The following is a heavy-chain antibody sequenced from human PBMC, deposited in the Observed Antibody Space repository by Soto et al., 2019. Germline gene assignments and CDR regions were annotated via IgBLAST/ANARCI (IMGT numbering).Heavy chain of an antibody. CDR1: GASFTGHY. D-gene: IGHD6-13*01. V-gene: IGHV4-34*01. Sequence: QVQLQQWGAGLLKPSATLSLTCTVHGASFTGHYWSWVRQSPGKGLEWIGEMNYLGSSNYNPSLKSRGTLSVDTSKKQFSLNLRYVTAVYTAVYLCGGAEAGPNNDWGQGTLVTFSA. CDR2: MNYLGSS. CDR3: GGAEAGPNND. J-gene: IGHJ4*02.